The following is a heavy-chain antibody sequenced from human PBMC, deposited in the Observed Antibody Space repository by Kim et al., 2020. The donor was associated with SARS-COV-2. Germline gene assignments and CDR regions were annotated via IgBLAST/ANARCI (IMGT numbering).Heavy chain of an antibody. Sequence: GGSLRLSCAASGFTFNSYAMSWVRQAPGKGLEWVSAISGSGGSTYYADSVKGRFTISRDNSKNTLYLQMNSLRAEDTAVYYCAKVRQQLVRGSHFDYWGQGTLVTVSS. CDR1: GFTFNSYA. J-gene: IGHJ4*02. D-gene: IGHD6-13*01. CDR3: AKVRQQLVRGSHFDY. V-gene: IGHV3-23*01. CDR2: ISGSGGST.